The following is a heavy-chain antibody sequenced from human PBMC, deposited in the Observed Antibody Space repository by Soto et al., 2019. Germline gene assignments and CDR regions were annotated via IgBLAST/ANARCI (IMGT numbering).Heavy chain of an antibody. V-gene: IGHV3-9*01. J-gene: IGHJ6*03. CDR1: GFTFDDYA. CDR3: AKGLGYCSGGSCQDYYYYYMDV. CDR2: ISWNSGSI. D-gene: IGHD2-15*01. Sequence: EVQLVESGGGLVQPGRSLRLSCAASGFTFDDYAMHWVRQAQGKGLEWVSGISWNSGSIGYADSVKGRFTISRDNAKNSLYLQMNSLRAEDTALYYCAKGLGYCSGGSCQDYYYYYMDVWGKGTTVTVSS.